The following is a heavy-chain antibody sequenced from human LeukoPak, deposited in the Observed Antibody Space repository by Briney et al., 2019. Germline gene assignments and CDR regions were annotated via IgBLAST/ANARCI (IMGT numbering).Heavy chain of an antibody. CDR3: ARDPTIIVVVPAAPTFDY. J-gene: IGHJ4*02. Sequence: GGSLRLSCAASGFTFSTYSMNWVRQAPGKGLEWVSYITSSSSTIYYADSVKGRFTISRDNSKNTLYLQMNSLRAEDTAVYYCARDPTIIVVVPAAPTFDYWGQGTLVTVSS. CDR2: ITSSSSTI. D-gene: IGHD2-2*01. V-gene: IGHV3-48*01. CDR1: GFTFSTYS.